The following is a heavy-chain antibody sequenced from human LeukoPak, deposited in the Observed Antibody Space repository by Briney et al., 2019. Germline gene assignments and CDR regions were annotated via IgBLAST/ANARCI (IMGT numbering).Heavy chain of an antibody. CDR1: RFSFSTSE. D-gene: IGHD5-24*01. Sequence: PGGSLRLSCVASRFSFSTSEMSWVRQAPGEGLEWLSYISTTGSDIIYADSVKGRFTTSRDNAKNSLFLQMNSLRAEDTAVYYCAKDLDGEMATIGDYWGQGTLVTVSS. J-gene: IGHJ4*02. CDR3: AKDLDGEMATIGDY. V-gene: IGHV3-48*03. CDR2: ISTTGSDI.